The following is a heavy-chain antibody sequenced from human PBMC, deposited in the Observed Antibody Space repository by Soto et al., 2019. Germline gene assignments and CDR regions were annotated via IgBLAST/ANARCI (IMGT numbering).Heavy chain of an antibody. Sequence: SATLSLTCTVSGGSISSGGYYWSWIRQHPGKGLEWIGYIYYSGSTYYNPSLKSRVTISVDTSKNQFSLKMSSVTAADKDVYYCARDHREEDYFGSGANDSYDGMDVWCQGTTVT. CDR3: ARDHREEDYFGSGANDSYDGMDV. D-gene: IGHD3-10*01. CDR2: IYYSGST. CDR1: GGSISSGGYY. V-gene: IGHV4-31*03. J-gene: IGHJ6*02.